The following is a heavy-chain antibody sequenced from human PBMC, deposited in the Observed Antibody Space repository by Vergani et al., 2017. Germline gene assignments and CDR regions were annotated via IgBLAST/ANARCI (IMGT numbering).Heavy chain of an antibody. V-gene: IGHV1-69*06. D-gene: IGHD3-10*01. CDR2: IIPIFGTA. J-gene: IGHJ4*02. CDR1: GGTFSSYA. Sequence: QVQLVQSGAEVKKPGASVKVSCKASGGTFSSYAISWVRQAPGQGLEWMGRIIPIFGTANYAQKFQGRVPITADKSTSTAYMELSSLRSEDTAVYYCARARITMVRGVIITGGYYFDYWGQGTLVTVSS. CDR3: ARARITMVRGVIITGGYYFDY.